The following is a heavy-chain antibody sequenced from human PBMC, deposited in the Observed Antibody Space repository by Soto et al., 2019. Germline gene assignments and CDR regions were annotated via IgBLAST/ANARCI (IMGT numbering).Heavy chain of an antibody. CDR1: GFTFSSSW. CDR2: ISPDGSTT. Sequence: EVQLVESGGDLVQPGGSLRLSCAASGFTFSSSWMYWVRQAPGKGLVSVSRISPDGSTTTYADSVKGRFTISRDNAKNTLYPQMNSLRAEDTAVYYCAGGYSGSPRWGQGTLVTVSS. V-gene: IGHV3-74*01. D-gene: IGHD3-10*01. J-gene: IGHJ4*02. CDR3: AGGYSGSPR.